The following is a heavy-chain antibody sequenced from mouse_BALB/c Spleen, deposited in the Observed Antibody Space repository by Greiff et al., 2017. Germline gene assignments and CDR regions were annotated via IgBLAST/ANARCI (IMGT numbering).Heavy chain of an antibody. CDR2: ISYDGSN. CDR3: ARDSYRYGGDY. J-gene: IGHJ2*01. V-gene: IGHV3-6*02. D-gene: IGHD2-14*01. Sequence: EVKLQESGPGLVKPSQSLSLTCSVTGYSITSGYYWNWIRQFPGNKLEWMGYISYDGSNNYNPSLKNRISITRDTSKNQFFLKLNSVTTEDTATYYCARDSYRYGGDYWGQGTTLTVSS. CDR1: GYSITSGYY.